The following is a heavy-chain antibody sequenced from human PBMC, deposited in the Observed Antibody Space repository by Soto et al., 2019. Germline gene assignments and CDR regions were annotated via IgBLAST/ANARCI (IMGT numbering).Heavy chain of an antibody. Sequence: GASVKVSCKASGYTFTSYAMHWVRQAPGQRLEWMGWINAGNGNTKYSQKFQGRVTITRDTSASTAYMELSSLRSEDTAVYYCARELLVIGSPRPLDYWGQGTLVTVSS. J-gene: IGHJ4*02. V-gene: IGHV1-3*01. CDR3: ARELLVIGSPRPLDY. CDR1: GYTFTSYA. CDR2: INAGNGNT. D-gene: IGHD2-15*01.